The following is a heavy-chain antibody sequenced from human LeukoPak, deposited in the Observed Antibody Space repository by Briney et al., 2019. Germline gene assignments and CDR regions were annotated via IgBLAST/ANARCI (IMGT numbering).Heavy chain of an antibody. V-gene: IGHV1-2*02. J-gene: IGHJ3*02. D-gene: IGHD3-22*01. CDR1: GYTFTGYY. Sequence: ASVKVSCKASGYTFTGYYMHWVRQAPGQGLEWMGWINPNTGGTNFAQKFQGRVTLTRDTSISTAYMELSRLRSGGTGVYYCARGFHDSSDYSDAFDIWGQGTMVTVSS. CDR2: INPNTGGT. CDR3: ARGFHDSSDYSDAFDI.